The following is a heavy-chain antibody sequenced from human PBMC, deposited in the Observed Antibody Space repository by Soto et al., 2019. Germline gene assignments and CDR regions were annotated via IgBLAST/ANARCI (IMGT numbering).Heavy chain of an antibody. J-gene: IGHJ4*02. Sequence: GSLRLSCVASGFSFSTNSMNWVRQAPGKGLEWVSYISSGGSTIYYADSVKGRFTISRDNARTSLYLQMNSLRDEDTAVYYCARDPASGYDSGYWGQGTLVTVSS. CDR1: GFSFSTNS. D-gene: IGHD5-12*01. V-gene: IGHV3-48*02. CDR3: ARDPASGYDSGY. CDR2: ISSGGSTI.